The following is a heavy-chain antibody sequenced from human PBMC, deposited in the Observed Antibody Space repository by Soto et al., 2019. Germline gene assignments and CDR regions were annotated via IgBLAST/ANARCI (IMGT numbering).Heavy chain of an antibody. CDR1: GFSLRDYAVG. CDR2: IYWNDNE. Sequence: QITLKESGPPLVKPTQTLTLTCTFSGFSLRDYAVGVGWIRQPPEKALEWLSFIYWNDNEYYSPSLRSRLTISKDTSKNQVVLTMTNMDPVDTATYYCAHGSGWLFDYWGQGTLVTVSS. D-gene: IGHD6-19*01. CDR3: AHGSGWLFDY. V-gene: IGHV2-5*01. J-gene: IGHJ4*02.